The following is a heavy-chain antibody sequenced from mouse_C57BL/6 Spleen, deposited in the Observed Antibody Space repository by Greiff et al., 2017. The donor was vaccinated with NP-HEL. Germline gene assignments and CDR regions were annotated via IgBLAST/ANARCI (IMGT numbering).Heavy chain of an antibody. CDR1: GFTFSDYG. D-gene: IGHD2-3*01. CDR2: ISSGSSTI. Sequence: EVKLMESGGGLVKPGGSLKLSCAASGFTFSDYGMHWVRQAPEKGLEWVAYISSGSSTIYYADTVKGRFTISRDNAKNTLFLQMTSLRSEDTAMYYCARDGYYVRGYFDVWGTGTTVTVSS. V-gene: IGHV5-17*01. J-gene: IGHJ1*03. CDR3: ARDGYYVRGYFDV.